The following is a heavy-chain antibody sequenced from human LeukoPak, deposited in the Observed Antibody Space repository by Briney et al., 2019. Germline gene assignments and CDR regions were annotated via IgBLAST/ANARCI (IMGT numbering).Heavy chain of an antibody. D-gene: IGHD3-10*01. CDR3: AREGYNVLLWFGEPEYYFDY. V-gene: IGHV4-31*03. J-gene: IGHJ4*02. Sequence: TSETLSLTCTVSGGSISSGGYYWSWIRQHPGKGLEWIGYIYYSGSTYYNPSLKSRVTISVDTSKNQFSLKLSSVTAADTAVYYCAREGYNVLLWFGEPEYYFDYWGQGTLVTVSS. CDR2: IYYSGST. CDR1: GGSISSGGYY.